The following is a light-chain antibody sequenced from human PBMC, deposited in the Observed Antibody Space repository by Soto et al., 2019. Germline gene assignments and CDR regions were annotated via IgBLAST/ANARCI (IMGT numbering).Light chain of an antibody. Sequence: ELTQPSSVSVSPGQTARITCSGDVLAKKYARWFQQKPGQAPVLVIYKDSERPSGIPERFSGSSSGTTVTLTISGAQVEDEADYYCYSAADNDVVFGGGTQLTVL. CDR1: VLAKKY. CDR3: YSAADNDVV. J-gene: IGLJ2*01. CDR2: KDS. V-gene: IGLV3-27*01.